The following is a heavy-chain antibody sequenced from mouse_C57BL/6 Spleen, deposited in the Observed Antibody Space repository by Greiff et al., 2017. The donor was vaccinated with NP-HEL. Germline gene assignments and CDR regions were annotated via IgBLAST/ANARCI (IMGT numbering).Heavy chain of an antibody. CDR2: IYPGSGST. D-gene: IGHD3-2*02. CDR1: GYTFTSYW. Sequence: QVQLQQSGAELVKPGASVKMSCKASGYTFTSYWITWVKQRPGQGLEWIGDIYPGSGSTNYNEKFKSKATLTVDTSSSTAYMQLSSLTSEDSAVYYCHSSGPRYAMDYWGQGTSVTVSS. V-gene: IGHV1-55*01. CDR3: HSSGPRYAMDY. J-gene: IGHJ4*01.